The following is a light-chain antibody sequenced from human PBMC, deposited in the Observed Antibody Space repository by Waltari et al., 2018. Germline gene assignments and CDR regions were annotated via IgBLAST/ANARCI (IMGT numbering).Light chain of an antibody. CDR2: YNA. CDR1: SSNIGSNG. Sequence: QSVLTQPPSASAAARKSVTISCSGGSSNIGSNGFSWYPQVPEPAPKLLIFYNARPASGGADRFSGSKSGTSASLGSSGLQTEDEADYYCTAWDDSLRGLLFGGGTRLTVL. CDR3: TAWDDSLRGLL. J-gene: IGLJ7*01. V-gene: IGLV1-36*01.